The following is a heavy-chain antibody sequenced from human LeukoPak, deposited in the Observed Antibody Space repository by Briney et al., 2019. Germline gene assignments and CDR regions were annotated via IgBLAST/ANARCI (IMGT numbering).Heavy chain of an antibody. CDR2: IYHSGST. D-gene: IGHD1-26*01. CDR3: TRLGRPYYFDY. CDR1: DYSISSAYY. V-gene: IGHV4-38-2*01. J-gene: IGHJ4*02. Sequence: SETLSLTCAVSDYSISSAYYWGWIRQPPGKGLEWIGNIYHSGSTYYNPSLKSRVTISVDTSKNQFSLKLSSVTAADTAVYYCTRLGRPYYFDYGGQGTLVTVSS.